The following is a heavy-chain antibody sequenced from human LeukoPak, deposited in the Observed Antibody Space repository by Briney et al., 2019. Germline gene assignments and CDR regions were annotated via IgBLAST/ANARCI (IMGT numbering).Heavy chain of an antibody. CDR2: ISSSSSYI. CDR3: ARVPTIFGATYYFDY. V-gene: IGHV3-21*04. J-gene: IGHJ4*02. CDR1: AFTFSSYS. D-gene: IGHD3-3*01. Sequence: TGGSLRLSCAASAFTFSSYSMNWVRQAPGKGLEWVSSISSSSSYIYYADSVKGRFTISRDNAKNSLYLQMNSLRAEDTSLYYCARVPTIFGATYYFDYWGQGTLVTVSS.